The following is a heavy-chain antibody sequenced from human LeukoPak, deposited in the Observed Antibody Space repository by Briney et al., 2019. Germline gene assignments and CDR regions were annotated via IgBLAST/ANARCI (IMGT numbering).Heavy chain of an antibody. J-gene: IGHJ4*02. Sequence: GGSLGLSCAASGFTFSSHGMHWVRQAPGKGLEWVAFVRSDGTTKYYTDSVKGRFTISRDNSKNTLYLQMNGLRAEDTAVYYCAKDLPYYYDSSGYPEPYFDYWGQGTLVTVSS. V-gene: IGHV3-30*02. CDR1: GFTFSSHG. CDR2: VRSDGTTK. D-gene: IGHD3-22*01. CDR3: AKDLPYYYDSSGYPEPYFDY.